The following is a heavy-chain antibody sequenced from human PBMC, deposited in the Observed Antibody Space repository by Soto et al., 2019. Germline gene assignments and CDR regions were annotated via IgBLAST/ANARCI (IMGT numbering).Heavy chain of an antibody. V-gene: IGHV1-69*13. D-gene: IGHD5-18*01. CDR2: IIPIFGTA. Sequence: SVKVSCKASGGTFGSYAMRWVRQAPGQGLEWMGGIIPIFGTANYAQKFQGRVTITADESTSTAYMELSSLRSEDTAVYYCARDIVGYSYGYVFWGQGTLVTVSS. J-gene: IGHJ4*02. CDR3: ARDIVGYSYGYVF. CDR1: GGTFGSYA.